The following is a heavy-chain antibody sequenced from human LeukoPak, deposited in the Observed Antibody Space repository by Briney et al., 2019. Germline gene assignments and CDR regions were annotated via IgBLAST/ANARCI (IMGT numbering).Heavy chain of an antibody. CDR1: ENTFTAYY. D-gene: IGHD2-21*02. V-gene: IGHV1-2*02. Sequence: ASVKVSCKSSENTFTAYYIHWVRQAPGQGLEWMGWINPKSGATKYAQKFQGRVTLTSDTSISTAYMELNSPRSDDTAVYYCARGLGFIVVVTSSPDAFGIWGQGTMVTVSS. J-gene: IGHJ3*02. CDR2: INPKSGAT. CDR3: ARGLGFIVVVTSSPDAFGI.